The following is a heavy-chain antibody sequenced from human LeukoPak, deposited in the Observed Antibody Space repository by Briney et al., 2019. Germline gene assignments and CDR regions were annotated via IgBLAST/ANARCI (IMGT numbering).Heavy chain of an antibody. CDR1: GGSINDYY. D-gene: IGHD3-9*01. CDR2: IYSSGTT. V-gene: IGHV4-59*01. J-gene: IGHJ5*02. CDR3: ARDRGGYYDTLTGYNNWFDP. Sequence: PSETLSLTCTVSGGSINDYYWNWIRQPPGKGLEWIGFIYSSGTTNYNPSLKSRVTISVDTSKNQFSLKLTSVTAADTAVYYCARDRGGYYDTLTGYNNWFDPWGQGTLVTVSS.